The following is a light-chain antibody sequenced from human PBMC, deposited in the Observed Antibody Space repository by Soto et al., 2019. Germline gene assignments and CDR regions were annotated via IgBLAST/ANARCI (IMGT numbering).Light chain of an antibody. J-gene: IGLJ2*01. Sequence: QSVLTQPTSVSGAPGQRVTISCTGSSSNIGAGYDVHWYQQLPGTAPKLLIYGNSNRPSGVPDRFSGSKSGTSASLAITGLQAEYEADYYCQSYDSSLSGVVLGGGTQRTVI. CDR1: SSNIGAGYD. CDR2: GNS. CDR3: QSYDSSLSGVV. V-gene: IGLV1-40*01.